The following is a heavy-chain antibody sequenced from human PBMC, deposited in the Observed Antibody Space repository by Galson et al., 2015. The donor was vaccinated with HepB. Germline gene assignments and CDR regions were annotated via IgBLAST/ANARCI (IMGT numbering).Heavy chain of an antibody. J-gene: IGHJ6*02. CDR1: GFTFSSYG. CDR3: AKGHFPWTYIVPYYYGMDV. Sequence: SLRLSCAASGFTFSSYGMHWVRQAPGKGLEWVAVISYDGSNKYYADSVKGRFTISRDNSKNTLYLQMNSLRAEDTAVYYCAKGHFPWTYIVPYYYGMDVWGQGTTVTVSS. CDR2: ISYDGSNK. D-gene: IGHD2-15*01. V-gene: IGHV3-30*18.